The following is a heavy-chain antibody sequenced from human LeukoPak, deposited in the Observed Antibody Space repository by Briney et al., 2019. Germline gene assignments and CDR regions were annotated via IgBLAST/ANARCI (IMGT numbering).Heavy chain of an antibody. CDR3: ARASPGFRAIGH. J-gene: IGHJ5*02. Sequence: SETLSLTCTVSGGSISSYYWSWIRQTPGKGLEWIGYIYYSGSANYNPSLKSRVTISVDTSKNQFSLKLSSVTAADTAVYYCARASPGFRAIGHWGQGTLVTVSS. CDR1: GGSISSYY. D-gene: IGHD3-3*01. V-gene: IGHV4-59*01. CDR2: IYYSGSA.